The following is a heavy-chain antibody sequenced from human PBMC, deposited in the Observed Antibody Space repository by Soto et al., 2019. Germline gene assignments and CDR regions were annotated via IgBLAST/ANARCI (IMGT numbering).Heavy chain of an antibody. CDR2: IYWDNDK. V-gene: IGHV2-5*02. D-gene: IGHD1-26*01. CDR1: GFSLSTSGVG. Sequence: QITLKESGPTLVKPTQTLTLTCTFSGFSLSTSGVGVGWIRQPPGKALEWLALIYWDNDKRYSPSLKSRLTITKDTTKNPVVLTMTNMDPVDTPTYFCAHSEVVGTTFSYWGQGTLVTVSS. J-gene: IGHJ4*02. CDR3: AHSEVVGTTFSY.